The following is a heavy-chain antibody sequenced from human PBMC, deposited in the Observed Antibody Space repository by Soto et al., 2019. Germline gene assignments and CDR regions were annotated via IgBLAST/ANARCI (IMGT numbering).Heavy chain of an antibody. J-gene: IGHJ4*02. V-gene: IGHV1-8*02. CDR3: ARVGYYYDSSGYYLSFDY. D-gene: IGHD3-22*01. CDR2: MNPNSGNT. Sequence: GASVKVSCKASGYTFTSYGINWARQATGQGLEWMGWMNPNSGNTGYAQKFQGRVTMTRNTSISTAYMELSSLRSEDTAVYYCARVGYYYDSSGYYLSFDYWGQGTLVTVSS. CDR1: GYTFTSYG.